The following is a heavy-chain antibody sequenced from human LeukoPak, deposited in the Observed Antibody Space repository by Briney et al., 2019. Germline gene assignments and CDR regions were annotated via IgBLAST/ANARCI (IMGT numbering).Heavy chain of an antibody. V-gene: IGHV4-34*01. CDR2: INHSGST. CDR3: ASSLNDYDSSGFDY. Sequence: PSETLSLTCAVYGGSFSGYYWSWIRQPPGKGLEWIGEINHSGSTNYNPSLKSRVTISVDKSKNQFSLKLSSVTAADTAVYYCASSLNDYDSSGFDYWGQGTLVTVSS. J-gene: IGHJ4*02. D-gene: IGHD3-22*01. CDR1: GGSFSGYY.